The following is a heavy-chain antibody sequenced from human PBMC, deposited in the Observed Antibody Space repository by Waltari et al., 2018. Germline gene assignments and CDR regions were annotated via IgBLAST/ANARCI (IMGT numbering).Heavy chain of an antibody. CDR2: ISGSGGST. D-gene: IGHD2-2*01. CDR1: GFPFSSYA. CDR3: AKRAKTDCSSTSCPDVVGY. V-gene: IGHV3-23*01. J-gene: IGHJ4*02. Sequence: EVQLLESGGGLVQPGGSLRLSCAASGFPFSSYAMSWVRQAPGKGLEWVSAISGSGGSTYYADSVKGRFTISRDNSKNTLYLQMNSLRAEDTAVYYCAKRAKTDCSSTSCPDVVGYWGQGTLVTVSS.